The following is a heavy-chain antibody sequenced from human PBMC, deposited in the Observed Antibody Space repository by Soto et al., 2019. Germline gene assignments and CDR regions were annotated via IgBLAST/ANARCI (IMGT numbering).Heavy chain of an antibody. V-gene: IGHV3-30-3*01. CDR1: GFTFSSYA. J-gene: IGHJ3*02. Sequence: QVQLVESGGGVVQPGRSLRLSCAASGFTFSSYAMHWVRQAPGKGLEWVAVISYDGSNKYYADSVKGRFTISRDNSKNTLYLKMNSLRAEDTAVYYCARDGSGDSSGYYGYAFDIWGQGTMVTVSS. CDR3: ARDGSGDSSGYYGYAFDI. D-gene: IGHD3-22*01. CDR2: ISYDGSNK.